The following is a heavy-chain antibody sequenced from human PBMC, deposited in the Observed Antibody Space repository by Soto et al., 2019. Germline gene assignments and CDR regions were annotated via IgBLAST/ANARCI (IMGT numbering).Heavy chain of an antibody. CDR1: GGTFSSYA. J-gene: IGHJ4*02. CDR2: IIPIFGIA. Sequence: QVQLVQSGAEVKKPGSSVKVSCKASGGTFSSYAISWVRQAPGQGLEWMGGIIPIFGIANYAQKFQGRVTITADKSTSTAYMELSSLRSEDTAVYYCARSLSKLAAAGIIDYWGQGTLVTVSS. D-gene: IGHD6-13*01. CDR3: ARSLSKLAAAGIIDY. V-gene: IGHV1-69*17.